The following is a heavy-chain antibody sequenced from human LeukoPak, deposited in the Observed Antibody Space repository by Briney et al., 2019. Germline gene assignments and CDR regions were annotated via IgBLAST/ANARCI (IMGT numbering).Heavy chain of an antibody. CDR1: GGSISSSSYS. Sequence: SETLSLTCTVSGGSISSSSYSWGWIRQPPGKGLEWIGSIYYNGNTYYNPSLNSRVTISVDTSKNQFSLKLSSVTAGDTAIYYCAIHLSGWPPRVTLPFEYWGQGTLVTASS. D-gene: IGHD6-25*01. J-gene: IGHJ4*02. CDR3: AIHLSGWPPRVTLPFEY. CDR2: IYYNGNT. V-gene: IGHV4-39*01.